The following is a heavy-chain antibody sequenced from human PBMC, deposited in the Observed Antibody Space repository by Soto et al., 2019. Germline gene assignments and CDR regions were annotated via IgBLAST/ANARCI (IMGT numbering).Heavy chain of an antibody. CDR1: GFTFSSYS. J-gene: IGHJ4*02. D-gene: IGHD5-12*01. Sequence: GGSLRLSCAASGFTFSSYSMNWVRQAPGKGLEWVSSISSSSSYIYYADSVKGRFTISRDNAKNSLYLQMNSLRAEDTAVYYCARDSPEWLRSPRGSDYWGQGTLVTVSS. CDR3: ARDSPEWLRSPRGSDY. CDR2: ISSSSSYI. V-gene: IGHV3-21*01.